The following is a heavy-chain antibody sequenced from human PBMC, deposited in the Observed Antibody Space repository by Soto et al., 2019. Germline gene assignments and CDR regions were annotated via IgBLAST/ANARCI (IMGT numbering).Heavy chain of an antibody. CDR2: LIPIFRTT. D-gene: IGHD3-10*01. J-gene: IGHJ6*02. V-gene: IGHV1-69*01. CDR1: GGTFRSNA. Sequence: QVQLVQSGTEVKKPGSSVKVSCKASGGTFRSNAISWVRQAPGQGLEWMGGLIPIFRTTNYAQKFQGRVTITADESASTAYMELSSLRSDDTAVYYCASLPSFYYGSGYGMDVWGQGTTVTVSS. CDR3: ASLPSFYYGSGYGMDV.